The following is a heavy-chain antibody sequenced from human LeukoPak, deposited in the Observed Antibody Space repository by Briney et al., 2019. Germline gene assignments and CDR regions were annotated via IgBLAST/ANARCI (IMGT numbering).Heavy chain of an antibody. Sequence: PGGSLRLSCAASGFTFSSYAMHWVRQAPGKGLEWVAVISYDGSNKYYADSVKGRFTISRDNSKNTLYLQMNSLRAEDTAVYYCAKDHPRGYSYGPLSYWGQGTLVTVSS. CDR2: ISYDGSNK. D-gene: IGHD5-18*01. V-gene: IGHV3-30-3*01. CDR1: GFTFSSYA. CDR3: AKDHPRGYSYGPLSY. J-gene: IGHJ4*02.